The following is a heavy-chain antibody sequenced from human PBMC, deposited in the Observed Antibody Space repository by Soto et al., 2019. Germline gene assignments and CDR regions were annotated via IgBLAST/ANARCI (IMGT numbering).Heavy chain of an antibody. V-gene: IGHV3-9*01. CDR3: AKVIRSGGSWIFQH. D-gene: IGHD2-15*01. CDR1: GFTFEDYA. CDR2: ISWNSGSI. Sequence: EVQLVESGGGLVQPGRSLRLSCAASGFTFEDYAMHWVRQAPGQGLEWVSGISWNSGSISYADSVRGRFTISRDNAKNTLYRQMNSLRAEDTALYYWAKVIRSGGSWIFQHWGQGTLVTVSS. J-gene: IGHJ1*01.